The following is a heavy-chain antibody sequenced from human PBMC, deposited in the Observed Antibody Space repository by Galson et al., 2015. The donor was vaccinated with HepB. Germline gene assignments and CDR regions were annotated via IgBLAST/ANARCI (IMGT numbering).Heavy chain of an antibody. Sequence: SLRLSCAASGFTFRSYAMSWVRQAPGKGLEWVSAISGSDGTTYYADSVKGRFTISRDNSKNTLYLQMNSLRVEDTAVYYCANHCFHQGPIGLPPGALLQEHLWG. CDR2: ISGSDGTT. CDR3: ANHCFHQGPIGLPPGALLQEHL. CDR1: GFTFRSYA. J-gene: IGHJ6*01. V-gene: IGHV3-23*01. D-gene: IGHD2-21*02.